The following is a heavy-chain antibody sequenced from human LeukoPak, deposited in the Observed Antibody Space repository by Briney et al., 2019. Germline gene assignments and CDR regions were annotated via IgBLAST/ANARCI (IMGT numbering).Heavy chain of an antibody. CDR1: GFTFSSYG. CDR2: ISGSGGST. Sequence: QPGRSLRLSCAASGFTFSSYGMHWVRQAPGKGLEWVSGISGSGGSTYYADSVKGRFTISRDNSKNTLYLQMNSLRAEDTAVYYCAKEGYDSSGYYHWFDPWGQGTLVTVSS. V-gene: IGHV3-23*01. J-gene: IGHJ5*02. CDR3: AKEGYDSSGYYHWFDP. D-gene: IGHD3-22*01.